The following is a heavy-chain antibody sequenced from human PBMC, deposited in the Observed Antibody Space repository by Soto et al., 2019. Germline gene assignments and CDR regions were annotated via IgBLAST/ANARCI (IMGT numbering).Heavy chain of an antibody. CDR2: ISGSGGST. CDR1: GFTFSSSA. J-gene: IGHJ4*02. D-gene: IGHD3-22*01. Sequence: GGSLRLSCAASGFTFSSSAMSWVRQAPGKGLEWVSAISGSGGSTYYADTVKGRFTVSRDNSKNTLYLQMNSLRAEDTAEYYCARSGYYYPLDFDHWGQGNLVTVSS. CDR3: ARSGYYYPLDFDH. V-gene: IGHV3-23*01.